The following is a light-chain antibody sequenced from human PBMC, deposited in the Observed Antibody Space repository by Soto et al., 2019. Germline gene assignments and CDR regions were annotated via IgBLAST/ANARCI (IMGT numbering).Light chain of an antibody. CDR2: DVS. V-gene: IGLV2-14*01. CDR3: SSYTSSSTLEV. J-gene: IGLJ2*01. CDR1: RSDVGGYNY. Sequence: QSVLTQPASVSGSPGQSITISCTGTRSDVGGYNYVSWYQQHPGKAPKLMIYDVSHRTAGVSNRFSGSKSGNTASLTISVLQAEDEADYYCSSYTSSSTLEVFGGGTKLTVL.